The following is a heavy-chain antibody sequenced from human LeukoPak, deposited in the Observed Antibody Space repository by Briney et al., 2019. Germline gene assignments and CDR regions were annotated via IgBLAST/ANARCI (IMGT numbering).Heavy chain of an antibody. D-gene: IGHD4-17*01. CDR1: GGSLRGSY. CDR2: IYNSGRT. Sequence: PSETLSLTCTVSGGSLRGSYWSWIPHPPGKGLEWIAYIYNSGRTNYNTSLKSRGTISLDTPQKQFSLKLSSLAAADTAIYCCARGIESYGDYGYWGQGVLVTVSS. V-gene: IGHV4-59*01. J-gene: IGHJ4*02. CDR3: ARGIESYGDYGY.